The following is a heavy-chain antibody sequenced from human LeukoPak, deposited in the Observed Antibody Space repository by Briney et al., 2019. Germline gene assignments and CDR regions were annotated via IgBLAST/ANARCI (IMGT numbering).Heavy chain of an antibody. CDR2: ISSSGSTI. Sequence: PGGSLRLSCAASGFTFSSYAMSWVRQAPGKGLEWVSYISSSGSTIYYADSVKGRFTISRDNAKNSLYLQMNSLRAEDTAVYYCASLGEQWLVQYLHYWGQGTLVTVSS. CDR3: ASLGEQWLVQYLHY. D-gene: IGHD6-19*01. CDR1: GFTFSSYA. V-gene: IGHV3-48*01. J-gene: IGHJ4*02.